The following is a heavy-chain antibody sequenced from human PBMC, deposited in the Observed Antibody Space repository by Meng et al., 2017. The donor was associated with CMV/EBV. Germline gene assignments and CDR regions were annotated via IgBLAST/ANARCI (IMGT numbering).Heavy chain of an antibody. Sequence: SETLSLTCAVYGGSFSGYYWSWIRQPPGKGLEWIGEINHSGSTNYNPSLKSRVTISVDTSKNQFSLKLSSVTAADTAVYYCARAPLRNYYDSSAPIDYWGQGTLVTVSS. CDR1: GGSFSGYY. CDR2: INHSGST. V-gene: IGHV4-34*01. D-gene: IGHD3-22*01. J-gene: IGHJ4*02. CDR3: ARAPLRNYYDSSAPIDY.